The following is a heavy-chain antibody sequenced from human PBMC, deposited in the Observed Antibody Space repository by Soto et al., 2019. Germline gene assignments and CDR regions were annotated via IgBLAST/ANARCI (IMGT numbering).Heavy chain of an antibody. CDR1: GFTFSSYS. J-gene: IGHJ3*02. D-gene: IGHD3-10*01. CDR3: ATELVRGDDAFDI. Sequence: GSLRLSCAASGFTFSSYSMNWVRQAPGKGLEWVSSISSSSSYIYYADSVKGRFTISRDNAKNSLYLQMNSLRAEDTAVYYCATELVRGDDAFDIWGQGTMVTVSS. V-gene: IGHV3-21*01. CDR2: ISSSSSYI.